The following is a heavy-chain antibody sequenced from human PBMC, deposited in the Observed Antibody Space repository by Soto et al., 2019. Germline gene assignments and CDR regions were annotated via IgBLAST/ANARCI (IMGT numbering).Heavy chain of an antibody. CDR3: ARDKISDFWSGYDAFDI. Sequence: GGSLRLSCAASGFTFSSYWMHWVRQAPGKGLVWVSRINSDGSSTSYADSVKGRFTISRDNAKNTLYLQMNSLRAEDTAVYYCARDKISDFWSGYDAFDIWGQGTMVTVSS. D-gene: IGHD3-3*01. CDR1: GFTFSSYW. J-gene: IGHJ3*02. V-gene: IGHV3-74*01. CDR2: INSDGSST.